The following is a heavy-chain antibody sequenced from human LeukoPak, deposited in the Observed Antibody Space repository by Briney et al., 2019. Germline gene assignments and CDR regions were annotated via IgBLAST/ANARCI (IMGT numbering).Heavy chain of an antibody. CDR2: ISGSGGST. CDR1: GFTFSSYA. D-gene: IGHD3-10*01. Sequence: GGSLRLSCAASGFTFSSYAMSWVRQAPGKGLEWVSAISGSGGSTYYADSVKGRFTISRDNSKNTLYLQMNSLRAEDTAVYYCVKALYYYGSGSYSYYFDYWGQGTLVTVSS. CDR3: VKALYYYGSGSYSYYFDY. J-gene: IGHJ4*02. V-gene: IGHV3-23*01.